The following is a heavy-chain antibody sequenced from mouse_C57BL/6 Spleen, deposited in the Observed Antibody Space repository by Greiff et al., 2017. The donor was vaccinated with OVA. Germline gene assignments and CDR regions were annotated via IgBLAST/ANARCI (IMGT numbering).Heavy chain of an antibody. D-gene: IGHD1-1*01. Sequence: QVQLQQPGAELVKPGASVKLSCKASGYTFTSYWMHWVKQRPGQGLEWIGMIHPNSGSTNYNEKFKSKATLTVDKSSSTAYMQLSSLTSEDSAVYYCARYYYGSSPEWFADWGQGTLVTVSA. V-gene: IGHV1-64*01. J-gene: IGHJ3*01. CDR2: IHPNSGST. CDR3: ARYYYGSSPEWFAD. CDR1: GYTFTSYW.